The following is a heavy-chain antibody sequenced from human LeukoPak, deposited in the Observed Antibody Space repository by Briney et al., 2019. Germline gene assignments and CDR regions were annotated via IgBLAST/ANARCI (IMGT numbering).Heavy chain of an antibody. V-gene: IGHV3-23*01. D-gene: IGHD3-22*01. CDR3: AKVPHYYDSSGYNDY. CDR1: GFTFSSYA. Sequence: PGGSLRLSCAASGFTFSSYAMSWVRQAPGKGLEWASAISGSGGSTYYADSVKGRFTISRDNSKDTLYLQMNSLRAEDTAVYYCAKVPHYYDSSGYNDYWGQGTLVTVSS. CDR2: ISGSGGST. J-gene: IGHJ4*02.